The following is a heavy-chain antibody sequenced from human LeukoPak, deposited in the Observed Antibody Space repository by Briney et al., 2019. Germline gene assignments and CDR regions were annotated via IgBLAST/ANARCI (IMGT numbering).Heavy chain of an antibody. D-gene: IGHD3-10*01. J-gene: IGHJ5*02. CDR3: SKDLTSDFGGDLDP. Sequence: AGGSLRLSCAASGFTFSNYGMHWVRQAPGKGLEWVALISFDGSQKYYADSVKGRFTISRDNSKSTVYLQMNSLRAEDAAVYYCSKDLTSDFGGDLDPWGQGTLVTVSS. V-gene: IGHV3-30*02. CDR1: GFTFSNYG. CDR2: ISFDGSQK.